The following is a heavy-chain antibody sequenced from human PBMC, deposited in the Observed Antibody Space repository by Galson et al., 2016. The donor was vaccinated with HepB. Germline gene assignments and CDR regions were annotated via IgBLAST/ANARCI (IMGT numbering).Heavy chain of an antibody. J-gene: IGHJ6*02. CDR2: IYWDEDK. D-gene: IGHD3-22*01. Sequence: PALVKPTQTLTLTRSFSGFSLSTTGEGVDWIRQPPGKALEWLALIYWDEDKRYSPSLKSRLTITKDTSKNQVALTMTNMAPADTATYYCVRRRRTFCYDASGSYGHHYAMDVWGQGTTVTVSS. CDR1: GFSLSTTGEG. CDR3: VRRRRTFCYDASGSYGHHYAMDV. V-gene: IGHV2-5*02.